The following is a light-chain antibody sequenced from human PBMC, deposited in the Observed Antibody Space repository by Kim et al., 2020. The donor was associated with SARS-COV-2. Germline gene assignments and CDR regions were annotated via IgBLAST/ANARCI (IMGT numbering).Light chain of an antibody. J-gene: IGKJ4*01. CDR1: QRISNY. V-gene: IGKV1-39*01. Sequence: ASIGDRVTITCRPTQRISNYLNWYQQKLGEAPKLLSYAASNLRSGVPSRFSGSGSGAEFTLTISSLQPEDLATYYCQQSYSIPVTFGGGTKVDIK. CDR3: QQSYSIPVT. CDR2: AAS.